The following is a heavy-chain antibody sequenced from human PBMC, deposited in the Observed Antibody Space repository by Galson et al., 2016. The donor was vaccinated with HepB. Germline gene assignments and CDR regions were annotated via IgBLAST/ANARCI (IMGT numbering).Heavy chain of an antibody. V-gene: IGHV4-31*03. J-gene: IGHJ6*02. Sequence: TLSLTCTVSGGSISSDGHYWSWIRQHPGKGLEWIGYIHYSGNTYYNPSVKSRVIISVDTSKNQFSLKLSSVTAADTAVYYCAGSGSGDFWSGDNYYYGMDVWGQGTTVTVSS. CDR2: IHYSGNT. D-gene: IGHD3-3*01. CDR1: GGSISSDGHY. CDR3: AGSGSGDFWSGDNYYYGMDV.